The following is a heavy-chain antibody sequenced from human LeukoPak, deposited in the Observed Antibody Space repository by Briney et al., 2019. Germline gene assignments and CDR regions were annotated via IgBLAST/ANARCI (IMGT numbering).Heavy chain of an antibody. CDR3: ARDDSSGSSGY. J-gene: IGHJ4*02. Sequence: TSETLSLTCAVYGGSFRGYYWGWIRQPPGKGLEWIGEIYHSGSTNYNPSLKSRVTISVDKSKNQFSLKLSSVTAADTAVYYCARDDSSGSSGYWGQGTLVTVSS. D-gene: IGHD3-22*01. CDR1: GGSFRGYY. V-gene: IGHV4-34*01. CDR2: IYHSGST.